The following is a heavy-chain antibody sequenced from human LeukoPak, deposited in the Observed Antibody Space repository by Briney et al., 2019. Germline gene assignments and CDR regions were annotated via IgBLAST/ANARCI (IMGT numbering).Heavy chain of an antibody. J-gene: IGHJ3*02. Sequence: GGSLRLSCAASGFTFSSYGMHWVRQAPGRGLEWVAVISYDGSNRYYADSVKGRFTISRDNSKNTLYLQMNSLRAEDTAVYYCAKDLRGRSYYGGLVIWGQGTMVTVSS. V-gene: IGHV3-30*18. CDR3: AKDLRGRSYYGGLVI. CDR2: ISYDGSNR. D-gene: IGHD3-10*01. CDR1: GFTFSSYG.